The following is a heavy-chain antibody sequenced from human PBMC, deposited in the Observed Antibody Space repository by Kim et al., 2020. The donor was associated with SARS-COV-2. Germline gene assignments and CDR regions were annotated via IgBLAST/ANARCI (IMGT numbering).Heavy chain of an antibody. V-gene: IGHV3-15*01. J-gene: IGHJ4*02. Sequence: PVKGRFTISRDDSKNTLYLQMNSLKTEDTAVYYCTTDWLAVAGPSKNFDYWGQGTLVTVSS. D-gene: IGHD6-19*01. CDR3: TTDWLAVAGPSKNFDY.